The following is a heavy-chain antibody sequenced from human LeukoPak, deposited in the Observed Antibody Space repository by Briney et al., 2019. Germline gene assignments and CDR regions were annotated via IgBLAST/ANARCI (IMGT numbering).Heavy chain of an antibody. D-gene: IGHD2-2*01. CDR2: ISSSGSTI. V-gene: IGHV3-48*03. CDR1: GFTFSSYE. Sequence: GGSLRLSCAASGFTFSSYEMNWVRRSPGKGLEWVSYISSSGSTIYYADSVKGRFTISRDNAKNSLYLQMNSLRAEDTAVYYCVRDRYCSSTSCYDPDYFDYWGQGTPVTVSS. J-gene: IGHJ4*02. CDR3: VRDRYCSSTSCYDPDYFDY.